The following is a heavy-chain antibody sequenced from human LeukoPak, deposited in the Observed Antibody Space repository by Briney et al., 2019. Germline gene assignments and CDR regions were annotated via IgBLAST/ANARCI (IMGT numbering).Heavy chain of an antibody. CDR1: GFSFSRFA. V-gene: IGHV3-23*01. J-gene: IGHJ5*02. D-gene: IGHD4-17*01. Sequence: PGGSLRLSCAASGFSFSRFAMTWVRQAAGKGREWVSSISGVQYATYNADSVKGRFTISRDNAKNTLYLQMNSLRADDTAIYYCTKDPNGDYIGAFDPWGQGTLVTVSS. CDR3: TKDPNGDYIGAFDP. CDR2: ISGVQYAT.